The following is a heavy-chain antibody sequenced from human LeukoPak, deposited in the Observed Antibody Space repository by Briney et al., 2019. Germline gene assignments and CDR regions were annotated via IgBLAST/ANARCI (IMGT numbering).Heavy chain of an antibody. CDR1: GFTFSNAW. CDR2: VKRIIDGETT. CDR3: TTDSGAY. V-gene: IGHV3-15*01. Sequence: GGSLRLSCTASGFTFSNAWMTWVRQAPGKGLEWVGRVKRIIDGETTQHAAPVKGRFVISRDDSKTTVYLQMNSLKTEDTAMYYCTTDSGAYWGQGSLVTVSS. D-gene: IGHD3-10*01. J-gene: IGHJ4*02.